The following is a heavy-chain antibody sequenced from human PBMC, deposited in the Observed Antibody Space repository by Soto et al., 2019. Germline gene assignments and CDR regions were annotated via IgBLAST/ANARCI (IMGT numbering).Heavy chain of an antibody. J-gene: IGHJ6*04. Sequence: PGGSLRLSCAASGFTVSSKYMSWVRQAPGKGLEWVSLIQSGGPTYYADSVKGRFTISRDTSENTLHLQMDSLRAEDTAVYYCAWDDVLCDGGRCDGVILDVWRKGTTVTVSS. D-gene: IGHD2-15*01. CDR3: AWDDVLCDGGRCDGVILDV. V-gene: IGHV3-66*01. CDR2: IQSGGPT. CDR1: GFTVSSKY.